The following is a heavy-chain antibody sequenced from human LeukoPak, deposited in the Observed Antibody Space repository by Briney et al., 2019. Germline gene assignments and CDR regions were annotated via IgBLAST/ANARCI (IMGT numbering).Heavy chain of an antibody. CDR3: ARENNYDSSGYYDY. J-gene: IGHJ4*02. Sequence: PGGSLRLSCAASGFTVSSNYMSWVRQAPGKGLEWVSVIYRGGSTYYADSVKGRFTISRDNSKNTLYLQMNSLRAEDTAVYYCARENNYDSSGYYDYWGQGTLVTVSS. CDR1: GFTVSSNY. CDR2: IYRGGST. V-gene: IGHV3-53*01. D-gene: IGHD3-22*01.